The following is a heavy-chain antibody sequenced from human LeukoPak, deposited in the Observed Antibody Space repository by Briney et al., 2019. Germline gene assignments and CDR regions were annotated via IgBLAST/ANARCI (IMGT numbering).Heavy chain of an antibody. Sequence: GRSLRLSSAASGFTFSSYGMHRVRQAPGKGLEWVAVISYDGSNKYYADSVKGRFTISRDNSKNTLYLQMNSLRAEDTAVYYCAKGRQYIVRGVNAYSGNDYWGQGTLVTVSS. CDR2: ISYDGSNK. CDR3: AKGRQYIVRGVNAYSGNDY. V-gene: IGHV3-30*18. CDR1: GFTFSSYG. D-gene: IGHD3-10*01. J-gene: IGHJ4*02.